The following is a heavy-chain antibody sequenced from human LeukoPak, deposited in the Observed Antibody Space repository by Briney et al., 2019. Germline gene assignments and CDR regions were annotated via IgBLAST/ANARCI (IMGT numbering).Heavy chain of an antibody. CDR1: GFTFSNYG. D-gene: IGHD1-1*01. Sequence: GRSLTLSCAASGFTFSNYGMHWVRQAPGKGLEWVAVIWYDGSNQYYADSVKGRFTITRDNSKNTLYLQMNSLRAEDTATFYCAKGQELDDGVFDSWGQGTMVTVSS. V-gene: IGHV3-33*06. J-gene: IGHJ4*02. CDR3: AKGQELDDGVFDS. CDR2: IWYDGSNQ.